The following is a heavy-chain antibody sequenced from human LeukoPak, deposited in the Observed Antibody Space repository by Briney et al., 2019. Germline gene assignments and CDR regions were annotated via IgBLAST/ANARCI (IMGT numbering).Heavy chain of an antibody. D-gene: IGHD3-10*01. J-gene: IGHJ5*02. CDR2: MNPNSGNT. Sequence: GASVKVSCKASGYTFTSYDINWVRQATGQGLEWMGWMNPNSGNTGYAQKFQGRVTMTRNTSISTAYMELSSLRSEDTAVYYCARGRSPYMVRGAKPWFDPWGQGTLVTVSS. CDR3: ARGRSPYMVRGAKPWFDP. CDR1: GYTFTSYD. V-gene: IGHV1-8*01.